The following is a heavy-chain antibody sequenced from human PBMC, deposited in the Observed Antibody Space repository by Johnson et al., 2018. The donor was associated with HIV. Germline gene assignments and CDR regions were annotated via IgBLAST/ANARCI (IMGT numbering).Heavy chain of an antibody. Sequence: QVQLVESGEGVVQPGRSLRLSCAASGFTFSHYSMHWVRQAPGKGLEWVAVTSNDGSYKNYADSVKGRFTVSRDNSKNTLFLQMDNLRSDDTAVYFCARGGQLVAFDIWGQGTMVTVSS. D-gene: IGHD6-6*01. V-gene: IGHV3-30*04. CDR1: GFTFSHYS. J-gene: IGHJ3*02. CDR3: ARGGQLVAFDI. CDR2: TSNDGSYK.